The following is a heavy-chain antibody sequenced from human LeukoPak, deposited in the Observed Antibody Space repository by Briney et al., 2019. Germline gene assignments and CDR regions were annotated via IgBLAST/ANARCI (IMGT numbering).Heavy chain of an antibody. D-gene: IGHD3-22*01. V-gene: IGHV4-59*08. CDR3: ARHYYDSSGYYLDAFDI. CDR1: GGSISSYH. J-gene: IGHJ3*02. Sequence: SETLSLTCTVSGGSISSYHWSWIRQPPGKGLEWIGYIYYSGSTNYNPSLKSRVTISVDTSKNQFSLKLSSVTAADTAVYYCARHYYDSSGYYLDAFDIWGQGTMVTVSS. CDR2: IYYSGST.